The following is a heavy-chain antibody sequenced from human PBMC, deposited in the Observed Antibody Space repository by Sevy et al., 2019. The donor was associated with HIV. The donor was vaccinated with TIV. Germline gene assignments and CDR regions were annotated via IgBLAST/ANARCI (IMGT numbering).Heavy chain of an antibody. CDR1: GYTFTSYG. CDR2: ISAYNGNT. CDR3: ALTMVQGVKFDY. Sequence: ASVKVSCKASGYTFTSYGISWVRQAPGQGLEWMGWISAYNGNTNYAQKLQGRVTMTTDTSTSTAYMELRILRSDDTAVYYCALTMVQGVKFDYWGQGTLVTVSS. V-gene: IGHV1-18*01. D-gene: IGHD3-10*01. J-gene: IGHJ4*02.